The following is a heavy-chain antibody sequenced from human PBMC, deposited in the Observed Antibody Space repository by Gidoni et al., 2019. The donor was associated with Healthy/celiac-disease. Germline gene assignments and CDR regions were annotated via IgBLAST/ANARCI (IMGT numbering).Heavy chain of an antibody. V-gene: IGHV1-69*01. CDR3: ARVAPLVGATGVGAFDI. Sequence: QVQLVQSGAEVKKPGSSVQVCCKAAGGTCSSYAISWVRQAPGQGLEWMGGIIPIFGTANYAQKFQGRVTITADESTSTAYMELSSLRSEDTAVYYCARVAPLVGATGVGAFDIWGQGTMVTVSS. D-gene: IGHD1-26*01. CDR1: GGTCSSYA. J-gene: IGHJ3*02. CDR2: IIPIFGTA.